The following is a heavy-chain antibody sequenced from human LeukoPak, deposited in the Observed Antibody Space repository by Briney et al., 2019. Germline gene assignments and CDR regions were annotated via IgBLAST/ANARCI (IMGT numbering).Heavy chain of an antibody. J-gene: IGHJ4*02. Sequence: SETLSLTCTVSGGSISSYYWSWIRQPPGKGLEWIGYIHYSGSTSYSPSLRSRLTVSVDMSKNQFSLKLTSVTAADAAVYYCARHLADGSSRYERPFDFWGQGTLVTVSS. CDR1: GGSISSYY. CDR2: IHYSGST. D-gene: IGHD6-13*01. V-gene: IGHV4-59*08. CDR3: ARHLADGSSRYERPFDF.